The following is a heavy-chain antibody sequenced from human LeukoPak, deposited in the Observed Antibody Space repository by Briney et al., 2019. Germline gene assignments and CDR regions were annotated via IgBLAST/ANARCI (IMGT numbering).Heavy chain of an antibody. CDR1: GGSSSGYY. D-gene: IGHD2-2*01. Sequence: SETLSLTCAVYGGSSSGYYWSWIRQPPGKGLEWIGEINHSGSTNYNPSLKSRVTISVDTSKNQFSLKLSSVTAADTAVYYCARATGVVPAALGYWGQGTLVTVSS. CDR3: ARATGVVPAALGY. J-gene: IGHJ4*02. V-gene: IGHV4-34*01. CDR2: INHSGST.